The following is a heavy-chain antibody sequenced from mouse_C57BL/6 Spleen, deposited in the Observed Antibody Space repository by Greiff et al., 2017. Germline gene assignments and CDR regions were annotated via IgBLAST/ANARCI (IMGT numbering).Heavy chain of an antibody. CDR1: GYTFTSYW. J-gene: IGHJ4*01. Sequence: QVQLKQPGAELVMPGASVKLSCKASGYTFTSYWMHWVKQRPGQGLEWIGEIDPSDSYTNYNQKFKGKSTLTVDKSSSTAYMQLSSLTSEDSAVYYCAYGSTSMDYWGQGTSVTVSS. CDR2: IDPSDSYT. D-gene: IGHD1-1*01. CDR3: AYGSTSMDY. V-gene: IGHV1-69*01.